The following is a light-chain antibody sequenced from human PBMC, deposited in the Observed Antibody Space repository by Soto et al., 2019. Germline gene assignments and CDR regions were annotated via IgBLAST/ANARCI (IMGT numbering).Light chain of an antibody. CDR2: GAS. CDR1: QSVSSSY. J-gene: IGKJ4*01. CDR3: QQYGSSLFT. V-gene: IGKV3-20*01. Sequence: EIVLTQSPGTLSLSPGERATLSCRASQSVSSSYLAWYQQKPGQAPRLLIYGASSRATGIPDRFSGSGSGTDFTLTISRLEPEDFAVYYCQQYGSSLFTFGGGTRWISN.